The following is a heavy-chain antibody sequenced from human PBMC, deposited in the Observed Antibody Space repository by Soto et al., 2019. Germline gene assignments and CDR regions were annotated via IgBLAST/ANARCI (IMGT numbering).Heavy chain of an antibody. CDR3: ARVVVPARGYSYYYYMDV. D-gene: IGHD2-2*01. V-gene: IGHV4-34*01. Sequence: PSETLSLTCTVSGGSISTYYWSWIRQPPGKGLEWIGEINHSGSTNYNPSLKSRVTISVDTSKNQFSLKLSSVTAADTAVYYCARVVVPARGYSYYYYMDVWGKGTTVTVSS. CDR2: INHSGST. CDR1: GGSISTYY. J-gene: IGHJ6*03.